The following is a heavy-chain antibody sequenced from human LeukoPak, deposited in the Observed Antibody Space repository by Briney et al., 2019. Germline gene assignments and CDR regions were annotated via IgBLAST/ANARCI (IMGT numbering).Heavy chain of an antibody. D-gene: IGHD3-10*01. J-gene: IGHJ4*02. V-gene: IGHV3-23*01. CDR1: GFIFSNYG. CDR3: AGSYSYYFDY. Sequence: GGTLRLSCAASGFIFSNYGMTWVRQAPGKGLEWVSAISGSGGSTYYADSVKGRFTISRDDSKHTLYLQMNSLSAEDTAVYYCAGSYSYYFDYWGQGTLVTVSS. CDR2: ISGSGGST.